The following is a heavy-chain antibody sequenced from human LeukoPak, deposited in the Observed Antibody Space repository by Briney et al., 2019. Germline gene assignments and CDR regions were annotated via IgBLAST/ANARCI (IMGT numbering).Heavy chain of an antibody. V-gene: IGHV4-59*01. D-gene: IGHD3-9*01. Sequence: PSETLSLTCTVSGGSISSYYWSWIRQPPEKGLEWIGYIYYSGSTNYKSSLKSRVTISVDTSKNQFSLKLNSVTAADTAVYYCAGVYYDILTGYYRNYYYYYMDVWGKGTTVTVSS. CDR3: AGVYYDILTGYYRNYYYYYMDV. J-gene: IGHJ6*03. CDR2: IYYSGST. CDR1: GGSISSYY.